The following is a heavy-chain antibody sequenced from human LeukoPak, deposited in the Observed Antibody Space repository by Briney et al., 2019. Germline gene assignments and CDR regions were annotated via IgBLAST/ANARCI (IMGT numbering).Heavy chain of an antibody. CDR1: GFTFSSYW. CDR3: ARDRYDYVWGNYRSRYFDY. D-gene: IGHD3-16*02. Sequence: GGSLRLSCAASGFTFSSYWMSWVRQAPGKGLEWVANIKQDGSEKYYVDSVKGRFTISRDNAKNSLYLQMNSLRAEDTAVYYCARDRYDYVWGNYRSRYFDYWGQGTLVTVSS. V-gene: IGHV3-7*01. CDR2: IKQDGSEK. J-gene: IGHJ4*02.